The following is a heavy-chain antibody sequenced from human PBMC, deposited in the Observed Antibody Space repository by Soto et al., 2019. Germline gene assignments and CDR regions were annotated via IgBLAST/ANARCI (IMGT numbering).Heavy chain of an antibody. CDR1: GGTFSKDA. J-gene: IGHJ6*02. CDR3: TRVLGYTFEPGKTRYYAMDV. D-gene: IGHD5-18*01. CDR2: LIPVFGSP. Sequence: QVQLVQSGAEVKKPGSSVTVSCKTSGGTFSKDAINGVRQAPGQGLEWMGLLIPVFGSPIYAQKFQGRIRITADESTSTAFMDLSSLRSEDTAVYYCTRVLGYTFEPGKTRYYAMDVWGQGTTVSVSS. V-gene: IGHV1-69*01.